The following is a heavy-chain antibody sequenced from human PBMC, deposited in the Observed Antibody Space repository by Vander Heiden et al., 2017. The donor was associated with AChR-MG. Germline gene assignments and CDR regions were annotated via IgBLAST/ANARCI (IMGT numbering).Heavy chain of an antibody. CDR1: GFTFGSYA. D-gene: IGHD5-12*01. CDR2: ISGSGGST. Sequence: EVQLLESGGGLVQPGGSLRLSCAAPGFTFGSYAMSWVRQAPGKGLEWVSAISGSGGSTYYADSVKGRFTISRDNSKNTLYQQMNSLRAEDTAVYYCAKDRQGWLQYYFDYWGQGTLVTVSS. J-gene: IGHJ4*02. CDR3: AKDRQGWLQYYFDY. V-gene: IGHV3-23*01.